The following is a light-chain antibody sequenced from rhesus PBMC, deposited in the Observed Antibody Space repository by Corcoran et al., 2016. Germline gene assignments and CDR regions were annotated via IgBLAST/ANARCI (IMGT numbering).Light chain of an antibody. V-gene: IGKV3-10*01. CDR2: GAS. CDR1: QSVSSY. Sequence: QVILTQSPATLSLSPGERATLSCRASQSVSSYLAWYQQKPGQAPRLLIYGASSRGTGIPDRFSGSGYGTDCTLTISSREPEDVGVYHCYQHSSGYSFGQGTKVEIK. CDR3: YQHSSGYS. J-gene: IGKJ2*01.